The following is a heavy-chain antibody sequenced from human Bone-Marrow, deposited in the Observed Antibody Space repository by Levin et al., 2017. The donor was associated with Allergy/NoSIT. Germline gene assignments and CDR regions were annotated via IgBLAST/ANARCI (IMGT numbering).Heavy chain of an antibody. D-gene: IGHD5-24*01. CDR2: INTNTGNP. CDR1: GYTFTNYA. CDR3: ARARTHRWAASALAQFDS. V-gene: IGHV7-4-1*01. Sequence: ASVKVSCKTSGYTFTNYAINWVRQAPGQGLEWMGWINTNTGNPTYAQGFTGRFVFSLDTSVNTAYLQVRSLEAADTGVYFCARARTHRWAASALAQFDSWGQGTLVTVSS. J-gene: IGHJ4*02.